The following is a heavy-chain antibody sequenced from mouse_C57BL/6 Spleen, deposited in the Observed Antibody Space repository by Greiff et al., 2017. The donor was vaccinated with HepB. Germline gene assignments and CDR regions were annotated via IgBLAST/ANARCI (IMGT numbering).Heavy chain of an antibody. CDR2: IDPSDSYT. Sequence: QVQLQQPGAELVRPGTSVKLSCKASGYTFTSYWMHWVKQRPGQGLEWIGVIDPSDSYTNYNQKFKGKATLTVDTSSSTAYMQLSSLTSEDSAVYYCARSGGYYFYAMDYWGQGTSVTVSS. V-gene: IGHV1-59*01. CDR3: ARSGGYYFYAMDY. CDR1: GYTFTSYW. J-gene: IGHJ4*01. D-gene: IGHD2-3*01.